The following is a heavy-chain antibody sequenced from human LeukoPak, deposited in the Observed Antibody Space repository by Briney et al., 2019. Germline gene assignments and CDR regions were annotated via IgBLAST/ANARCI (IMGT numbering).Heavy chain of an antibody. CDR3: ARDSGYYTNPYYFDY. Sequence: SETLSLTCTVSGGSISSYSWSWIRKPPGEGLEWIGNIYYSGITNYNPSLKGRVTMSVDTSKNQFSLKLSSVTAADTAVYYCARDSGYYTNPYYFDYWGQGTLVTVSS. CDR2: IYYSGIT. J-gene: IGHJ4*02. D-gene: IGHD3-3*01. V-gene: IGHV4-59*12. CDR1: GGSISSYS.